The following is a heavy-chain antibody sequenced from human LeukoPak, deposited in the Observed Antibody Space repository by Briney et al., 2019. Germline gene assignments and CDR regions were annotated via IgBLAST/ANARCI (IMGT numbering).Heavy chain of an antibody. D-gene: IGHD6-13*01. CDR2: IKQGGSEK. Sequence: ARGSLRLSCAASGFTFSSYWMSWVRQAPGKGLEWVANIKQGGSEKYYVDSVKGRFTISRDNAKNSLYLQMNSLRAEDTAVYYCARGTIAAAGYYYFDYWGQGTQVTVSS. V-gene: IGHV3-7*04. CDR1: GFTFSSYW. J-gene: IGHJ4*02. CDR3: ARGTIAAAGYYYFDY.